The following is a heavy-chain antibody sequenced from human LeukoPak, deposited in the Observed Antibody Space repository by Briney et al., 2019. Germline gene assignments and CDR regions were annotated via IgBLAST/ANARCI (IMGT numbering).Heavy chain of an antibody. CDR1: GVTFSSYW. CDR2: INSHGSIT. D-gene: IGHD6-19*01. V-gene: IGHV3-74*01. CDR3: ARESSEAVVFDY. J-gene: IGHJ4*02. Sequence: PGGTLRLSCAASGVTFSSYWMHWVRQAPGKGGGWFSRINSHGSITSYAASLKGRFTISIDNAKNTLYLQMNSLRAEDTAVYYCARESSEAVVFDYWGQGTLVTVSS.